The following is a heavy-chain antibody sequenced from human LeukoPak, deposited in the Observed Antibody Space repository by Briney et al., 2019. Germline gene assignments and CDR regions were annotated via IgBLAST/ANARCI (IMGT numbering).Heavy chain of an antibody. CDR2: TRNKANSYTT. CDR1: GFTFSDHY. D-gene: IGHD2-15*01. V-gene: IGHV3-72*01. CDR3: AREGPFCTTGSCFVDY. Sequence: GGSLRLSCAASGFTFSDHYMDWVRQAPGKGLEWVGRTRNKANSYTTEYAASVKGRFTISRDDSKSSLYLQMNSLKTEDTAVYYCAREGPFCTTGSCFVDYWGQGTPVTVSS. J-gene: IGHJ4*02.